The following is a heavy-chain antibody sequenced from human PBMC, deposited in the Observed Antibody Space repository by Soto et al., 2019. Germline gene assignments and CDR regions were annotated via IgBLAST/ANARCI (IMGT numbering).Heavy chain of an antibody. CDR2: KFFSGST. V-gene: IGHV4-59*08. D-gene: IGHD6-6*01. CDR1: GGSTSSYY. Sequence: PSETLSLTFTVSGGSTSSYYWSWIRQPPGKGLEWIAYKFFSGSTSYNPSLKSRVTISVDTSKNQFSLKLSSVTAADTAVYYCARRSSSVIDYWGQGTLVTVSS. CDR3: ARRSSSVIDY. J-gene: IGHJ4*02.